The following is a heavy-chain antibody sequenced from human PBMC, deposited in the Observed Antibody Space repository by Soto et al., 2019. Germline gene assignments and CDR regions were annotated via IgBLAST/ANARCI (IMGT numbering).Heavy chain of an antibody. V-gene: IGHV3-30*18. D-gene: IGHD3-3*01. CDR1: GFTFSSYG. CDR3: AKDLVVIRPFYGMDV. Sequence: QVQLVESGGGVVQPGRSLRLSCAASGFTFSSYGMHWVRQAPGKGLEWGAVISYDGSNKYYADSVKGRFTISRDNSKNTLYLQMNSLRAEDTAVYYCAKDLVVIRPFYGMDVWGQGTTVTVSS. J-gene: IGHJ6*02. CDR2: ISYDGSNK.